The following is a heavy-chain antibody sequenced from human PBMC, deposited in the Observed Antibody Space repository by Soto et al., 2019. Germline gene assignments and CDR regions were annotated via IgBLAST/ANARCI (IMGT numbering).Heavy chain of an antibody. D-gene: IGHD3-22*01. Sequence: KTSETLSLTCTVSGGSISSYYWSWIRQPPGKGLEWIGYIYYSGSTNYNPSLKSRVTISVDTSKNQFSLKLSSVTAADTAVYYCARHKDSIGYTFFDYWGQGILVTVS. CDR2: IYYSGST. J-gene: IGHJ4*02. V-gene: IGHV4-59*01. CDR3: ARHKDSIGYTFFDY. CDR1: GGSISSYY.